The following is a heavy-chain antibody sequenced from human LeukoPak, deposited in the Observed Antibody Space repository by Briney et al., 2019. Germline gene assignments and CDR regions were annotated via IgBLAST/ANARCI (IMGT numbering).Heavy chain of an antibody. Sequence: SETPSLTCTVSGVSISSSSYHWGWIRQPPGKGLEWIGSIYYSGSTYYNPSLKSRIIISVDTSKNQFSLELSSVTAADTAVYYCARRGDSSGWYGPLDYWGQGTLVTVSS. V-gene: IGHV4-39*01. CDR1: GVSISSSSYH. CDR3: ARRGDSSGWYGPLDY. D-gene: IGHD6-19*01. CDR2: IYYSGST. J-gene: IGHJ4*02.